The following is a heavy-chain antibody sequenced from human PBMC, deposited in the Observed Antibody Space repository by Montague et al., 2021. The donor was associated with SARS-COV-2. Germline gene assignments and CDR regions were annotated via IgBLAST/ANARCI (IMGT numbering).Heavy chain of an antibody. D-gene: IGHD3-3*01. CDR3: GRGQVTISGVLIFIPAAGPLDV. V-gene: IGHV4-34*01. CDR2: INHTGSA. Sequence: SETLSLTCAVYSGSFSDYYWTWVRQPPGKGLEWIGEINHTGSASYNPSLKSRVTLSKDTSKKQFLMKLQSLTAADTAVYYCGRGQVTISGVLIFIPAAGPLDVWGQGTLVTVSS. CDR1: SGSFSDYY. J-gene: IGHJ3*01.